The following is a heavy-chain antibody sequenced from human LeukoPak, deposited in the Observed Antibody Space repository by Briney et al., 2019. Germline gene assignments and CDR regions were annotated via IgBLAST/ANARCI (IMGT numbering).Heavy chain of an antibody. V-gene: IGHV1-2*02. Sequence: GSVKVSCKASGYTFTGYYIHWVRQAPGQGLEWMGWINPNSGGTNYAQKFQGRVTMTRDTSISTAYMELSRLRSDDTAVYYCARGDIVVVPAAYNWFDPWGQGTLVTVSS. J-gene: IGHJ5*02. D-gene: IGHD2-2*01. CDR3: ARGDIVVVPAAYNWFDP. CDR1: GYTFTGYY. CDR2: INPNSGGT.